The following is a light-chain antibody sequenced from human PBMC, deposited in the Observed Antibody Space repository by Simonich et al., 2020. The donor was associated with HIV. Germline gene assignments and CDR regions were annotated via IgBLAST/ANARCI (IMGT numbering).Light chain of an antibody. V-gene: IGLV2-23*01. CDR2: EGS. Sequence: QSALTQPASVSGSPGQSITISCPGTSSEVGSYNLVSWYHQHQGKAPNLRIYEGSRRPSGVSNRFSGSKSGNTASLTISGLQAEDEADYYCCSYAGSSTYWVFGGGTKLTVL. J-gene: IGLJ3*02. CDR1: SSEVGSYNL. CDR3: CSYAGSSTYWV.